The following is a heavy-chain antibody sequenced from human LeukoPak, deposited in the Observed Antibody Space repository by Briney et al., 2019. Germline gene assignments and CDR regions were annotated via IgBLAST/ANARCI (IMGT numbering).Heavy chain of an antibody. CDR1: GVSISPYY. V-gene: IGHV4-4*09. D-gene: IGHD4-17*01. CDR2: IHTSGSN. CDR3: ARDSSTVQFDP. Sequence: SETLSLTCAVSGVSISPYYWAWIRQPPGKGLEWIGYIHTSGSNNQYPSLKSRVTISVDKSKNQFSLKLSSVTAADTAVYYCARDSSTVQFDPWGQGTLVTVSS. J-gene: IGHJ5*02.